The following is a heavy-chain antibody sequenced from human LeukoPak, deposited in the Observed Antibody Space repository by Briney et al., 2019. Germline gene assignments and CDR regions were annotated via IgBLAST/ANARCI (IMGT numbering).Heavy chain of an antibody. V-gene: IGHV4-59*01. CDR2: IYYSGST. J-gene: IGHJ4*02. CDR3: AVAGLSGIDY. Sequence: SETLSLTCTVSGGSISSYYWSWIRQPPGKGLEWIGYIYYSGSTNYDPSLKSRVTISVDTSKNQFSLKLSSVTAADTAVYYCAVAGLSGIDYWGQGTLVTVSS. D-gene: IGHD6-19*01. CDR1: GGSISSYY.